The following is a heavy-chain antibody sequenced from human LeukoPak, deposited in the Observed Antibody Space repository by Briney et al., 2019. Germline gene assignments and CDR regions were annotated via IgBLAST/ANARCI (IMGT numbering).Heavy chain of an antibody. CDR3: ARDKHYYDSSGYNY. V-gene: IGHV3-21*01. CDR1: GFTFSSYA. Sequence: GGSLRLSCAASGFTFSSYAMSWVRQAPGKGLEWVSSISSSSSYIYYADSVKGRFTISRDNAKNSLYLQMNSLRAEDTAVYYCARDKHYYDSSGYNYWGQGTLVTVSS. CDR2: ISSSSSYI. J-gene: IGHJ4*02. D-gene: IGHD3-22*01.